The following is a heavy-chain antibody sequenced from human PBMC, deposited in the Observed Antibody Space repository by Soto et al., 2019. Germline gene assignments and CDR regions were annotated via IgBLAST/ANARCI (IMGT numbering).Heavy chain of an antibody. V-gene: IGHV4-39*01. J-gene: IGHJ4*02. D-gene: IGHD2-21*02. CDR1: GESISSSSYY. CDR3: ARQRTTVVTQAYFDH. CDR2: IYCSGRT. Sequence: KTSETLSLTCIVSGESISSSSYYWGWIRQPPGKGLEWIGSIYCSGRTYYNPSFKSRVTISIDTSKNQFSLKLSSVTATDTAVYYCARQRTTVVTQAYFDHWGQGALVTVSS.